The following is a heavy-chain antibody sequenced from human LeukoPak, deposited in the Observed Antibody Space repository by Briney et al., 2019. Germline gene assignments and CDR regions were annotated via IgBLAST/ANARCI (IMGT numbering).Heavy chain of an antibody. D-gene: IGHD1-26*01. Sequence: GGSLRLSCAASGFTFSSYAMSWVRQAPGKGLEWVSAISGSGGSTYYADSVKGRFTISGDNSKNTLYLQMDSLRAEDTAVYYCAKARFGGSYYGAYYWGQGTLVTVSS. J-gene: IGHJ4*02. CDR1: GFTFSSYA. V-gene: IGHV3-23*01. CDR3: AKARFGGSYYGAYY. CDR2: ISGSGGST.